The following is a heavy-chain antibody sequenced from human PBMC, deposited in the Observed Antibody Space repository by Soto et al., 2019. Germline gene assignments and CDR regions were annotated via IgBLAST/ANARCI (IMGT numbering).Heavy chain of an antibody. J-gene: IGHJ4*02. CDR3: TVWGSGNDFGAA. D-gene: IGHD3-10*01. Sequence: EVQLVESGGGLVQPGGSLRLSCAASGFTFSDHYMDWVRQAPGKGLEWVGRSKNEADSYTTEYAASVKGSFTISRDGSKNSLFLQMNSLKTEDTAVYYCTVWGSGNDFGAAWGQGILVTVSS. CDR2: SKNEADSYTT. V-gene: IGHV3-72*01. CDR1: GFTFSDHY.